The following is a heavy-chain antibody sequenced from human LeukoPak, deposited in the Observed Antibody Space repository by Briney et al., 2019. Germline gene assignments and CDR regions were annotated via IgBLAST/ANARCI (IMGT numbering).Heavy chain of an antibody. D-gene: IGHD6-19*01. CDR1: GGSISSSNW. CDR2: IYHSGST. V-gene: IGHV4-4*02. Sequence: SGTLSLTCAVSGGSISSSNWWSWVRQPPGKGLEWIGEIYHSGSTNYNPSLKSRVTISVDKSKNQFSLKLSSVTAADTAVYYCATLLWDYSSGWYGFWGQGTLVTVSS. J-gene: IGHJ4*02. CDR3: ATLLWDYSSGWYGF.